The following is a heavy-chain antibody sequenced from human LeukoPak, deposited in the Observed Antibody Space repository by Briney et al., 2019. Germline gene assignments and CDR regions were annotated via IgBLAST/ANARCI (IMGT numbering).Heavy chain of an antibody. CDR3: VKDPRDTYGTNWFVS. V-gene: IGHV3-23*01. CDR2: ISGTGGAT. Sequence: GGSLRLPCVASGFSFGNYAMSWVRQAPGKGLQWVSQISGTGGATWYAGFARDRFTISRDNSKKTLYLQMSGLRVEDTAMYYCVKDPRDTYGTNWFVSWGQGTLLIVSS. CDR1: GFSFGNYA. J-gene: IGHJ5*01. D-gene: IGHD2-21*01.